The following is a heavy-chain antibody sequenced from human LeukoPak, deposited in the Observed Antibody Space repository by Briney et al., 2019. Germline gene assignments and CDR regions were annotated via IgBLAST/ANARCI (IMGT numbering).Heavy chain of an antibody. CDR2: IRYDGSNK. D-gene: IGHD3-10*01. V-gene: IGHV3-30*02. J-gene: IGHJ4*02. CDR1: GFTFSSYG. CDR3: AKDPSFRPGYFDY. Sequence: PGGSLRLSCAASGFTFSSYGMHWVRQAPGKGLEWVAFIRYDGSNKYYADSVKGRFTISRDNSKNTLYLQMNSLGAEDTAVYYCAKDPSFRPGYFDYWGQGTLVTASS.